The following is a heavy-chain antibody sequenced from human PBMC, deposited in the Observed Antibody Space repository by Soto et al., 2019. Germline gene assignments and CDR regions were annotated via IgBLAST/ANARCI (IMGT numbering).Heavy chain of an antibody. J-gene: IGHJ4*02. Sequence: SVKVSCKASGFTFTSSAMQWVRQARGQRLEWIGWIVVGSGNTNYAQKFQERVTITRDMSTSTAYMELSSLRSEDTAVYYCVKGVRKPGPIKGWGYYLDQWGQGTQVTVSS. CDR3: VKGVRKPGPIKGWGYYLDQ. CDR1: GFTFTSSA. V-gene: IGHV1-58*02. CDR2: IVVGSGNT. D-gene: IGHD1-20*01.